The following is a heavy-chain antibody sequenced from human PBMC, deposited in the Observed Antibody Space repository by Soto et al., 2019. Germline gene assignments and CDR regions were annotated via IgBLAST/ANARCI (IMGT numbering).Heavy chain of an antibody. J-gene: IGHJ4*02. D-gene: IGHD4-17*01. CDR2: THHSGRT. CDR3: ARSEATVLDY. CDR1: GGSISSRGYY. V-gene: IGHV4-39*07. Sequence: SETLSLTCTVSGGSISSRGYYWGWIRQPPGKGLEWIGETHHSGRTNYNPSLKSRVTISVDKSKNHFSLKLSSVTAADTAVYYCARSEATVLDYWGQGTLVTVSS.